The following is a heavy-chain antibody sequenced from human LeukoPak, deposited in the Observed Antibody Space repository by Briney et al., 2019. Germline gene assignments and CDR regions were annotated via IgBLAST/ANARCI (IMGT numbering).Heavy chain of an antibody. D-gene: IGHD4-23*01. Sequence: PSETLSLTCTVSGGSISSSSYYWGWIRQPPGKGLEWIGSIYHSGSTYYNPSLKSRVTISVDTSKNQFSLKLSSVTAADTAVYYCARQKRHYGGSYYFDYWGQGTLVTVSS. V-gene: IGHV4-39*01. CDR2: IYHSGST. CDR3: ARQKRHYGGSYYFDY. CDR1: GGSISSSSYY. J-gene: IGHJ4*02.